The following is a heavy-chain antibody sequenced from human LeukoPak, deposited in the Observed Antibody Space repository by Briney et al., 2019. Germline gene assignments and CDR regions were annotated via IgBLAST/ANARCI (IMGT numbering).Heavy chain of an antibody. CDR3: ARWSGSVTARNYYYYMDV. Sequence: MSSETLSLTCTVSGGSVRRGNYYWTWIRQPAGSGLEWIGRIYTSGTTDYNPSLRTRVTIPVDASWNQFSLNLSSVTAADTAVYYCARWSGSVTARNYYYYMDVWGEGTTVTVSS. J-gene: IGHJ6*03. D-gene: IGHD6-6*01. CDR1: GGSVRRGNYY. CDR2: IYTSGTT. V-gene: IGHV4-61*02.